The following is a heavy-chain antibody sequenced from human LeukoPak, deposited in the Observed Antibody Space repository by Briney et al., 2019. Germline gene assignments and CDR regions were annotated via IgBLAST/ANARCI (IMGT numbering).Heavy chain of an antibody. CDR1: GGTFSSYA. CDR3: ASNLKEDSSGYLSDY. V-gene: IGHV1-69*13. D-gene: IGHD3-22*01. J-gene: IGHJ4*02. Sequence: GASVKVSCKASGGTFSSYAISWVRQAPGQGLEWMGGIIPIFGTANYAQKFQGRVTITADESTSTAYMELSSLRSEDTAVYYCASNLKEDSSGYLSDYWGQGTLVTVSS. CDR2: IIPIFGTA.